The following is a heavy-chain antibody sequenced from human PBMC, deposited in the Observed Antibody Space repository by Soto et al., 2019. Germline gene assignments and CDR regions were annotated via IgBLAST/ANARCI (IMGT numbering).Heavy chain of an antibody. D-gene: IGHD2-8*01. CDR3: ARESKWYGGQYFQD. V-gene: IGHV3-23*01. J-gene: IGHJ1*01. CDR1: GFTFKYYA. Sequence: EVQLLQSGGGLAQPGTSLRLSCAASGFTFKYYAMTWVRQAPGKGLEWVSTISGSGDKTDYADSVKGRFRVSRDNSKDTLYLQMDSLRADDTALYYCARESKWYGGQYFQDWGQGTLVTDSS. CDR2: ISGSGDKT.